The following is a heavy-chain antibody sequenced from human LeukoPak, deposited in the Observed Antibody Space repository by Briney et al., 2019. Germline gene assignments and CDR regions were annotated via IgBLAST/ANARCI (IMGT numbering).Heavy chain of an antibody. CDR1: GYTFTGYY. CDR3: ASGGYGSWSNDAFDI. D-gene: IGHD6-13*01. V-gene: IGHV1-8*02. Sequence: ASVKVSCKASGYTFTGYYMHWVRQATGQGLEWMGWMNPNSGNTGYAQKFQGRVTMTRNTSISTAYMELSSLRSEDTAVYYCASGGYGSWSNDAFDIWGQGTMVTVSS. J-gene: IGHJ3*02. CDR2: MNPNSGNT.